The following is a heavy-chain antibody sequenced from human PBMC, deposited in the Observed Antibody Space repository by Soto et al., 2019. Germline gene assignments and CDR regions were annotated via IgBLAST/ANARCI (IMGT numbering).Heavy chain of an antibody. CDR3: GRTYYYGSGSYYKRPYDY. Sequence: PSETLSLTCAVYGGSFSGYYWSWIRQPPGKGLEWIGEINHSGSTNYNPSLKSRVTISVDTSKNQFSLRLSSVTAADTAVYYCGRTYYYGSGSYYKRPYDYWGQGTLVTVSS. D-gene: IGHD3-10*01. CDR2: INHSGST. CDR1: GGSFSGYY. J-gene: IGHJ4*02. V-gene: IGHV4-34*01.